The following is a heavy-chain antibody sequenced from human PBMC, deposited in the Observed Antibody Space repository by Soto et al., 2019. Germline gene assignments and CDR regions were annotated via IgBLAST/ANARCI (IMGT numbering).Heavy chain of an antibody. Sequence: GGSLRLSCAASGFTFSSYWMHWVRQAPGKGLVWVSRINSDGSSTSYADSVKGRFTISRDNAKNTLYLQMNSLRAEDTAVYDCARDCSGGSCYSADYYYGMDVWGQGTTVTVSS. CDR2: INSDGSST. V-gene: IGHV3-74*01. CDR1: GFTFSSYW. D-gene: IGHD2-15*01. J-gene: IGHJ6*02. CDR3: ARDCSGGSCYSADYYYGMDV.